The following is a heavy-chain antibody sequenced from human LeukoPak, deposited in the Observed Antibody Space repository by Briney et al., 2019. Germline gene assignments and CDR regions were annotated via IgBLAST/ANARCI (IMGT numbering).Heavy chain of an antibody. Sequence: ASVKVSCKASGYTFTGYYMHWVRQAPGQGLEWMGWINPNSGGTNYAQKFQGRVTMTRDTSISTAYMELSRLRSDDTAVYYCARAGASHIVVVTAIDYWDQGTLVTVSS. CDR3: ARAGASHIVVVTAIDY. CDR1: GYTFTGYY. V-gene: IGHV1-2*02. D-gene: IGHD2-21*02. CDR2: INPNSGGT. J-gene: IGHJ4*02.